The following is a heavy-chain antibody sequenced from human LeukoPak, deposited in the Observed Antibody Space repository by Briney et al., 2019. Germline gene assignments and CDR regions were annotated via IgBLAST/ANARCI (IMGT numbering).Heavy chain of an antibody. CDR2: IRSQGHGGTT. D-gene: IGHD5-18*01. Sequence: PGRSLRLSCTGSGFTFGDYYINWLRQAPGKGPEWVGFIRSQGHGGTTEYAASVKGRFTISRDDSKSIAYLQMNSLKTDDTALYYYSGHRHSFNWFDPWGQGTLVTVSS. V-gene: IGHV3-49*03. CDR1: GFTFGDYY. J-gene: IGHJ5*02. CDR3: SGHRHSFNWFDP.